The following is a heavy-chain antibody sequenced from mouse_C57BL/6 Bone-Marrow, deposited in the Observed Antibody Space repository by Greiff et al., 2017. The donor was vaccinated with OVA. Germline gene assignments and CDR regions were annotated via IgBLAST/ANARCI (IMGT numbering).Heavy chain of an antibody. CDR1: GYTFTSYW. Sequence: QVQLQQSGAELVKPGASVKMSCKASGYTFTSYWITWVKQRPGQGLEWIGDIYPGSGSTNYNEKFKSKATLTVDTSSSTAYMQLSSLTSKDAAVYDCARGENLLLFDYWGQGTTLTVSS. V-gene: IGHV1-55*01. CDR3: ARGENLLLFDY. J-gene: IGHJ2*01. CDR2: IYPGSGST. D-gene: IGHD1-1*01.